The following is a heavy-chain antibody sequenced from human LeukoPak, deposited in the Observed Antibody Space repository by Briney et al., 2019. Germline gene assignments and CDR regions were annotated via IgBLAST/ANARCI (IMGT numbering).Heavy chain of an antibody. CDR2: INSDGGST. CDR1: GFTFSSYW. D-gene: IGHD3-3*01. J-gene: IGHJ4*02. V-gene: IGHV3-74*01. Sequence: GGSLRLSCAASGFTFSSYWMHWVRQAPGKGLVWVSRINSDGGSTSYADSVKGRFTISRDNAKNTLYLQMNSLRAEDTAVYYCARAQADFWSGPPGCHFDYWGQGTLVAVSS. CDR3: ARAQADFWSGPPGCHFDY.